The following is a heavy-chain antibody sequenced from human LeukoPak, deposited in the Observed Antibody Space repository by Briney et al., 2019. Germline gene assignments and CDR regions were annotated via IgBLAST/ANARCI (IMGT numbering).Heavy chain of an antibody. CDR3: ARGSSHLDYWYYYMDV. V-gene: IGHV4-39*07. D-gene: IGHD2-15*01. J-gene: IGHJ6*03. Sequence: SETLSLTCTVSGGPISSSSYYWGWIRQPPGKGLEWIGSIYYSGSTYYNPSLKSRVTISVDTSKNQFSLKLSSVTAADTAVYYCARGSSHLDYWYYYMDVWGKGTTVTVSS. CDR2: IYYSGST. CDR1: GGPISSSSYY.